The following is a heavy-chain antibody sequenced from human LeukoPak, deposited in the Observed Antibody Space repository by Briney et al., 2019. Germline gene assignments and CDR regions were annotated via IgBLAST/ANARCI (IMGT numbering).Heavy chain of an antibody. Sequence: SETLSLTCTVSGGSISSGGYYWSRIRQHPGKGLEWIGYIYYSGSTYYNPSLKSRVTISVDTSKNQFSLKLSSVTAADTAVYYCATRFTRDAFDIWGQGTMVTVSS. V-gene: IGHV4-31*03. CDR1: GGSISSGGYY. CDR3: ATRFTRDAFDI. CDR2: IYYSGST. J-gene: IGHJ3*02. D-gene: IGHD3-3*01.